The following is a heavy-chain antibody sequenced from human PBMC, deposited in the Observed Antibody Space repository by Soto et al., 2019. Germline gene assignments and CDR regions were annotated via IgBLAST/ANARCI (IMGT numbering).Heavy chain of an antibody. J-gene: IGHJ3*02. CDR2: IYYSGST. CDR1: GGSISSSSYY. CDR3: ARKSTVTTTGSFDI. D-gene: IGHD4-17*01. V-gene: IGHV4-39*01. Sequence: QLQLQESGPGLVKPSETLSLTCTVSGGSISSSSYYWGWIRQPPGKGLEWIGSIYYSGSTYYNPSLKSRVTISVDTSKNQFSLKLSSVTAADTAVYYCARKSTVTTTGSFDIWGQGTMVTVSS.